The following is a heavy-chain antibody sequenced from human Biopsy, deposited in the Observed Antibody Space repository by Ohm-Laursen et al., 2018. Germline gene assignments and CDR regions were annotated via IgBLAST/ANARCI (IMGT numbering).Heavy chain of an antibody. Sequence: SLRLSCAASRFTFSRYWMNWVRQAPGKGLEWVANINQDGSEKYYVDSVKGRFTISRDNAENSLYLEMNSLRTEDTAVYYCARGGGGSGSFVKPPKTWFDPWGQGTLVTVSS. J-gene: IGHJ5*02. CDR1: RFTFSRYW. CDR2: INQDGSEK. D-gene: IGHD3-10*01. V-gene: IGHV3-7*01. CDR3: ARGGGGSGSFVKPPKTWFDP.